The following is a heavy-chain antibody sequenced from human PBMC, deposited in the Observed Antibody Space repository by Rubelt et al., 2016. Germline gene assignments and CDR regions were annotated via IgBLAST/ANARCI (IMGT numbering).Heavy chain of an antibody. V-gene: IGHV3-48*03. J-gene: IGHJ6*02. CDR3: EGVEQLVQFYYYYYYGMDV. Sequence: KGRFTISRDNAKNSLYLQMNSLRAEDTAVYYCEGVEQLVQFYYYYYYGMDVWGQGTTVTVSS. D-gene: IGHD6-6*01.